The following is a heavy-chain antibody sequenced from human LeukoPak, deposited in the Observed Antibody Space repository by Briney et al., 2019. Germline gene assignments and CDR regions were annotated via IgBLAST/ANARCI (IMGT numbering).Heavy chain of an antibody. J-gene: IGHJ4*02. CDR3: ARRRDSGSLQHFDY. CDR2: ISSSGTTI. Sequence: GGSLRLSCAGSGFTFSSYEMSWVRQAPGKGLEWVSYISSSGTTIYYADSVKGRFTISRDNAKNSLYLQMNSLRAEDTAVYYCARRRDSGSLQHFDYWGQGTLVTVSS. D-gene: IGHD1-26*01. CDR1: GFTFSSYE. V-gene: IGHV3-48*03.